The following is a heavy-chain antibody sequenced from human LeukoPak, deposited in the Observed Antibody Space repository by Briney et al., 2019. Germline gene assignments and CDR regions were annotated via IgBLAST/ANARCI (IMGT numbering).Heavy chain of an antibody. CDR1: GFTFSSYG. V-gene: IGHV3-30*03. D-gene: IGHD5-18*01. CDR2: ISYDGSNK. CDR3: ARDPQGVDTGGLLDY. Sequence: PGGSLRLSCAAFGFTFSSYGMHWVRQAPGKGLEWVAVISYDGSNKYYADSVKGRFTISRDNSKNTLYLQMNSLRAEDTAVYYCARDPQGVDTGGLLDYWGQGTLVTVSS. J-gene: IGHJ4*02.